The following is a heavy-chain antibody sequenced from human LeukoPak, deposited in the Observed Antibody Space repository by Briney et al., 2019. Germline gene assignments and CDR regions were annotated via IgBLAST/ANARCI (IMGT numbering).Heavy chain of an antibody. CDR3: ARQYYYGSGSYPTRTDWFDP. Sequence: SETLSLTCTVSGGSISSGDYYWSWIRQPPGKGLEWIGYIYYSGSTYYNPSLKSRVTISVDTSKNQFSLKLSSVTAADTAVYYCARQYYYGSGSYPTRTDWFDPWGQGTLVTVSS. CDR1: GGSISSGDYY. CDR2: IYYSGST. D-gene: IGHD3-10*01. V-gene: IGHV4-30-4*08. J-gene: IGHJ5*02.